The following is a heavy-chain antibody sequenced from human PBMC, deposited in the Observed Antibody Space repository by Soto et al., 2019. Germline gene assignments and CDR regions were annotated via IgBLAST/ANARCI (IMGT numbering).Heavy chain of an antibody. CDR2: ISDDGDNK. V-gene: IGHV3-30-3*01. CDR1: GFTLTNYA. CDR3: ARNRYSSSTLFDY. J-gene: IGHJ4*02. D-gene: IGHD6-6*01. Sequence: QVQLVESGGGVVQPGRSLRLSCAASGFTLTNYAMHWVRQAPGKGLEWLAVISDDGDNKHYADSVKGRLPSSRDNSNKTLYLQMNSLRPEDTPVYYCARNRYSSSTLFDYWGQGTLVTVSS.